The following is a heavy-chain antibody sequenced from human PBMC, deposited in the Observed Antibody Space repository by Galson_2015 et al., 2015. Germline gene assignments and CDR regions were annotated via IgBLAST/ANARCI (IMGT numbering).Heavy chain of an antibody. Sequence: SLRLSCATSGFTFSSYAMSWVRQAPGEGLEWVSGISGSGGSTHYADSVKGRFTISRDNSKNTLYLQMNSLRAEDTAVYYCAKSDCPTVTPVCAFDMWGQGTMVTVSS. CDR2: ISGSGGST. D-gene: IGHD4-17*01. CDR3: AKSDCPTVTPVCAFDM. J-gene: IGHJ3*02. V-gene: IGHV3-23*01. CDR1: GFTFSSYA.